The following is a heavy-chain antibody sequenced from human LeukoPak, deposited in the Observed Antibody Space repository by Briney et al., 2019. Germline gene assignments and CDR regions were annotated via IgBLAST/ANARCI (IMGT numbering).Heavy chain of an antibody. CDR2: IYYSGST. V-gene: IGHV4-30-4*08. Sequence: SQTLSLTCTVSGGSISSGDYYWSWIRQPPVKGLEWSGYIYYSGSTYNNPSLKNRVTISVDTSKNQSPLKLTSVTAADTAVYYCARDQTAAGRVDYWGQGTLVTVSS. CDR1: GGSISSGDYY. J-gene: IGHJ4*02. D-gene: IGHD6-13*01. CDR3: ARDQTAAGRVDY.